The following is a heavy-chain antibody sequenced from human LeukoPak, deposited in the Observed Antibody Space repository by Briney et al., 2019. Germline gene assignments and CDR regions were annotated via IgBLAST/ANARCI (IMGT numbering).Heavy chain of an antibody. CDR3: AREGGYFDFWSGYYTGRGYNWFDP. CDR2: INPNSGGT. V-gene: IGHV1-2*02. CDR1: GYTFTGYY. J-gene: IGHJ5*02. D-gene: IGHD3-3*01. Sequence: ASVKVSCKASGYTFTGYYMHWVRQAPGQGLEWMGWINPNSGGTNYAQKFQGRVTMTSDTSISTAYMELSRLRSDDTAVYYCAREGGYFDFWSGYYTGRGYNWFDPWGQGTLVTVCS.